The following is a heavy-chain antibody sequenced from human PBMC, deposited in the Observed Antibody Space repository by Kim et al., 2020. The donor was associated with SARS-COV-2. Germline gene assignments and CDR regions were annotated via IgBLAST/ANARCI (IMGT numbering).Heavy chain of an antibody. CDR3: GKDQYFSDYPQPVDY. Sequence: GGSLRLSCEASGFTFNNFGMHWVRQAPGNGLEWVAFIWRDGRHKFYADSVSGRFTISRDNSTNTLFLQVDSLRAEDTALYYCGKDQYFSDYPQPVDYWG. J-gene: IGHJ4*01. D-gene: IGHD4-4*01. CDR2: IWRDGRHK. CDR1: GFTFNNFG. V-gene: IGHV3-30*02.